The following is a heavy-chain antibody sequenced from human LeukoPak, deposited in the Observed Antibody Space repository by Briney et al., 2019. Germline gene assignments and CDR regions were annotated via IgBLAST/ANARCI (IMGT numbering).Heavy chain of an antibody. CDR3: ARVNLGGIVVVPAAPTIYYMDV. D-gene: IGHD2-2*01. J-gene: IGHJ6*03. CDR2: IYYSGST. Sequence: TPSETLSLTCTVSGGSISSSSYSWGWIRQPPGKGLEWIGSIYYSGSTYYNPSLKSRVTISVDTSKNQFSLKLSSVTAADTAVYYCARVNLGGIVVVPAAPTIYYMDVWGKGTTVTVSS. CDR1: GGSISSSSYS. V-gene: IGHV4-39*07.